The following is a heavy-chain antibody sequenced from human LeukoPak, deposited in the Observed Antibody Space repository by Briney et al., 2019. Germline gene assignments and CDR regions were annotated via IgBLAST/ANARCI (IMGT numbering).Heavy chain of an antibody. CDR2: ISSGSSYI. CDR1: GFTFSSYS. CDR3: ASGSIVVVPAAFDY. D-gene: IGHD2-2*01. V-gene: IGHV3-21*01. J-gene: IGHJ4*02. Sequence: GGSLRLSCAASGFTFSSYSMNWVRQAPGKGLEWVSSISSGSSYIYYADSVKGRFTISRDNAKNTLYLQMNSLRAEDTAVYYCASGSIVVVPAAFDYWGQGTLVTVSS.